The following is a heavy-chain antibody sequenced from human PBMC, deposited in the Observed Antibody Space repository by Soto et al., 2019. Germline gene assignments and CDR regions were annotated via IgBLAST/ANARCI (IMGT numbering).Heavy chain of an antibody. V-gene: IGHV3-23*01. D-gene: IGHD3-22*01. Sequence: GGSLRLSCAASGFTFSEYAMTWVRQAPGKGLEWVSVIGGAGSNIYYADSVEGRFTVSRDDSKNTLYLRMDSLRVEDTAVYYCAKDYYDSSGYYEYNWFDPWGQGTLVTVSS. CDR2: IGGAGSNI. J-gene: IGHJ5*02. CDR3: AKDYYDSSGYYEYNWFDP. CDR1: GFTFSEYA.